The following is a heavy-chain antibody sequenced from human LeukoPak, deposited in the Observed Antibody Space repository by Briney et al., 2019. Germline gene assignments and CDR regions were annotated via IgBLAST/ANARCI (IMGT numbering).Heavy chain of an antibody. CDR2: INPNSGGT. CDR3: AREADYDFWSGYPDY. V-gene: IGHV1-2*06. CDR1: GYTFTGYY. D-gene: IGHD3-3*01. J-gene: IGHJ4*02. Sequence: GASVKVSCKASGYTFTGYYMHWVRQAPGQGLEWMGPINPNSGGTNYAQKFQGRVTMTRDTSISTAYMELSRLRSDDTAVYYCAREADYDFWSGYPDYWGQGTLVTVSS.